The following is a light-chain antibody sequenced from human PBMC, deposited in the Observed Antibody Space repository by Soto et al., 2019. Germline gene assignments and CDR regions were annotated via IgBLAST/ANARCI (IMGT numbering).Light chain of an antibody. CDR3: QEYGT. J-gene: IGKJ1*01. Sequence: DIQLTQSPSSLSASVGDRVTITCRASQDIRSALGWYQQKPGKVPKLLIYAASSLQSGVPSRFSGSGSGSDFTLTLSRLEPEYFAVYYCQEYGTFGQGTKVDIK. CDR1: QDIRSA. CDR2: AAS. V-gene: IGKV1-17*01.